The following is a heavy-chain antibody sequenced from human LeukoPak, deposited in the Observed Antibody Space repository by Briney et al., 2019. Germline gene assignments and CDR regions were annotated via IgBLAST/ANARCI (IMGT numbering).Heavy chain of an antibody. J-gene: IGHJ4*02. CDR1: GFSFSTSW. Sequence: GGSLRLSCAASGFSFSTSWMDWVRHGPGKGLAWVSRIKFDGSETRYVDSVKGRFTVSRDNAKNTLFLQMNSLRAEDTGVYYCARVRGTTGGNSDHWGQGTLVTVSS. V-gene: IGHV3-74*01. CDR3: ARVRGTTGGNSDH. D-gene: IGHD1-7*01. CDR2: IKFDGSET.